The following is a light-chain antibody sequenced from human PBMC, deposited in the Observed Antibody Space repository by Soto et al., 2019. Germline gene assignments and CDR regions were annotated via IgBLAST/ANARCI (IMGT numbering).Light chain of an antibody. Sequence: DIQMTQSPSSVSASVGDRVIITCRASQDIGNWLAWYQQKPGKAPNLLIHAASRLHSGVPSRFSGSGSGTDFTLTVYTLQPEDFATYYCQQAKAFPLTFGGGTQVEIK. CDR1: QDIGNW. J-gene: IGKJ4*01. CDR2: AAS. CDR3: QQAKAFPLT. V-gene: IGKV1D-12*01.